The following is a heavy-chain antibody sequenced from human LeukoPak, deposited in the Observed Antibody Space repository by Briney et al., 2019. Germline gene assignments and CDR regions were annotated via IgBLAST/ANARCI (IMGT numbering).Heavy chain of an antibody. V-gene: IGHV4-39*01. D-gene: IGHD1-26*01. CDR1: GDSISSGNYY. J-gene: IGHJ4*02. CDR3: ARHRGWELLDY. Sequence: ASETLSLTCTISGDSISSGNYYWGWIRQPPGKGLEWIATIYYSGSTYYNPSLKSRVTMSVDTSKNQFSLKMSSVTAADTAVYYCARHRGWELLDYWGQGTLVTVSS. CDR2: IYYSGST.